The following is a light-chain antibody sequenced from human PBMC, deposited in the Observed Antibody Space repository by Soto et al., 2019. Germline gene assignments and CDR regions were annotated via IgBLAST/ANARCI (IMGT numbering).Light chain of an antibody. V-gene: IGLV2-14*01. CDR2: EVS. Sequence: QSVLTQPASVSGSPGQSITISCTGTSSDVGGYNYVSWYQQHPGKAPKLMIYEVSNRPSGVSNRFSGSKSGNTASLTISGLQAVDEADYYCISYTGSSTSYVFGTGTKVTV. CDR1: SSDVGGYNY. J-gene: IGLJ1*01. CDR3: ISYTGSSTSYV.